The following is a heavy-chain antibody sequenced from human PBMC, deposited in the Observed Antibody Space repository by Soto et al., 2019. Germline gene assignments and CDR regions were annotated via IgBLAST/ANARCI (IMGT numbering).Heavy chain of an antibody. V-gene: IGHV1-3*01. J-gene: IGHJ6*03. CDR2: INAGNGNK. Sequence: GASVKVSCKASGYTFTSCAMHWVRQAPGQRLEWMGRINAGNGNKKYSQKFQGRVTITRDTSASTAYMELSSLRSEDTAVYYCARGPGSSSIVSYMAVWAKGTTVPVSS. CDR1: GYTFTSCA. D-gene: IGHD6-13*01. CDR3: ARGPGSSSIVSYMAV.